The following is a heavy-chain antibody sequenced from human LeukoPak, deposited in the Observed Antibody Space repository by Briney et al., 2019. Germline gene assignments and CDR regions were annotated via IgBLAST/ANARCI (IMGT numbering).Heavy chain of an antibody. CDR2: ISYDGSNK. Sequence: GGSLRLSCAASGFTVSSNYMSWVRQAPGKGLEWVAVISYDGSNKYYADSVKGRFTSSRDNTKNSLYLQMNSLRAEDTAVYYCARGRIRFDYWGQGTLVTVSS. CDR1: GFTVSSNY. CDR3: ARGRIRFDY. V-gene: IGHV3-30-3*01. J-gene: IGHJ4*02. D-gene: IGHD2-21*01.